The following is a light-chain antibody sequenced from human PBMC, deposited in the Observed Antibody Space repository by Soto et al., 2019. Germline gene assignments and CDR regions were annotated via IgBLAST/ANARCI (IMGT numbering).Light chain of an antibody. V-gene: IGLV2-14*01. CDR1: SSGVGAYNY. CDR3: SSYTSTTNLHVV. CDR2: DVS. Sequence: QSVLTQPASVSGSPGQSITISCTGTSSGVGAYNYVSWYQKHPGKAPKLIIYDVSNRPSGVSNRFSASKSGNTASLTISGLQAEDEADYYCSSYTSTTNLHVVFGGGTKLTVL. J-gene: IGLJ2*01.